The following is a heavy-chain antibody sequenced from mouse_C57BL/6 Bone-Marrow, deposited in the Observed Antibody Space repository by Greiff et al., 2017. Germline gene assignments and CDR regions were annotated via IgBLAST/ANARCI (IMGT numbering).Heavy chain of an antibody. J-gene: IGHJ1*03. CDR1: GYTFTSYW. CDR2: IYPSDSET. CDR3: ARGALITTVVAPYWYFDV. Sequence: QVQLQQSGAELVRPGSSVKLSCKASGYTFTSYWMDWVKQRPGQGLEWIGNIYPSDSETHYNQKFKDKATLTVDKSSSTAYMQLSSLTSEDSAVYYCARGALITTVVAPYWYFDVWGTGTTVTVSS. V-gene: IGHV1-61*01. D-gene: IGHD1-1*01.